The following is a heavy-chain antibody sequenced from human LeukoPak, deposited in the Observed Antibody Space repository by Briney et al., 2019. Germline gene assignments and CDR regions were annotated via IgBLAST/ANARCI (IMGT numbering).Heavy chain of an antibody. V-gene: IGHV4-59*12. CDR2: IYYSGST. D-gene: IGHD3-22*01. CDR1: SVSISSYS. CDR3: ARGQYYDNSGYYYDDY. J-gene: IGHJ4*02. Sequence: PSETLSLPCSVSSVSISSYSWSWIRQPPGKGLEWIGYIYYSGSTNYNPSLKSRVTISVDTSKNQFSLQLSSVTAADTAVYYCARGQYYDNSGYYYDDYWGQGTLVTVSS.